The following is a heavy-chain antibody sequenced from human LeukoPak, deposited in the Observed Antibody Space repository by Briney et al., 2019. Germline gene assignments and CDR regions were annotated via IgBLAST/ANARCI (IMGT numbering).Heavy chain of an antibody. D-gene: IGHD5-12*01. Sequence: GGSLRLSCAAPGFTFSSYAMSWVRQAPGKGLEWVSAISGSGGSTYYADSVKGRFTISRDNSKNTLYLQMNSLRAEDTAVYYCAKDPPFLSSGYDYPDYWGQGTLVTVSS. CDR1: GFTFSSYA. CDR3: AKDPPFLSSGYDYPDY. V-gene: IGHV3-23*01. J-gene: IGHJ4*02. CDR2: ISGSGGST.